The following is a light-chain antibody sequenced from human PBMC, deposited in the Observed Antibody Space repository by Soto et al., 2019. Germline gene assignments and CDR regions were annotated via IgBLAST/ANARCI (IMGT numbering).Light chain of an antibody. J-gene: IGKJ2*01. CDR3: QQRSNWPPYT. CDR1: QSVSSY. Sequence: EIVLTQSPATLSLSPGERATLSCRASQSVSSYLAWYQQKPGQAPRLLIYDASNRATGIPARFSGSWSGTAFTLTISSPDPEDFAVYYCQQRSNWPPYTFVQGTKLAIK. V-gene: IGKV3-11*01. CDR2: DAS.